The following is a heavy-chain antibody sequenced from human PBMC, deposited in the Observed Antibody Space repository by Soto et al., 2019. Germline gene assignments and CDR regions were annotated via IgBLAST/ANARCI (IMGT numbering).Heavy chain of an antibody. J-gene: IGHJ6*02. Sequence: SETLSLTCTVCGGSISSYYWSWIRQSAGKGLEWLGRFYTTGTTNYNPSLKSRLSMSADTSKNQLSLRLTSVTAADTGVYYCARAGNEYGVDVWGQGTTVTVSS. CDR1: GGSISSYY. CDR3: ARAGNEYGVDV. CDR2: FYTTGTT. V-gene: IGHV4-4*07. D-gene: IGHD3-10*01.